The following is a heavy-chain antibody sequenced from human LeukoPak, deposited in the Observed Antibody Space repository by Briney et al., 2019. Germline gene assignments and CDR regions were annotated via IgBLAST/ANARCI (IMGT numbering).Heavy chain of an antibody. CDR2: IYYSGST. V-gene: IGHV4-39*01. CDR3: ARHRGYYGSGSYLYNWFDP. D-gene: IGHD3-10*01. Sequence: SETLSLTCTVTGGSISSSSYYWGWIRQPPGKGLEWIGSIYYSGSTYYNPSLKSRVTISVDTSKNQFSLKLSSVTAADTAVYYCARHRGYYGSGSYLYNWFDPWGQGTLVTVSS. J-gene: IGHJ5*02. CDR1: GGSISSSSYY.